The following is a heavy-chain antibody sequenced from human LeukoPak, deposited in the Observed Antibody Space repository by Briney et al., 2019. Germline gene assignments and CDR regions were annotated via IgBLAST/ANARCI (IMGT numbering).Heavy chain of an antibody. V-gene: IGHV7-4-1*02. Sequence: ASVKVSCKASGYTFTNYAINWVRQAPGQGLELMGWINTNTGNPTYAQGFTGQSVSSLDTSVSTAYLQISSLKAEDTAVYYCARIWRSFGELAGVYGYWGQGTLVTVSS. D-gene: IGHD3-10*01. CDR1: GYTFTNYA. CDR2: INTNTGNP. J-gene: IGHJ4*02. CDR3: ARIWRSFGELAGVYGY.